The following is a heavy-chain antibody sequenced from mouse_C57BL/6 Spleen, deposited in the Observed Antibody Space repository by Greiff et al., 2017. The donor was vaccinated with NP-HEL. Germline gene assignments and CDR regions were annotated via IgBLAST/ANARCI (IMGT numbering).Heavy chain of an antibody. V-gene: IGHV5-4*01. CDR3: ARDDDYDGYFDY. D-gene: IGHD2-4*01. CDR2: ISDGGSYT. J-gene: IGHJ2*01. CDR1: GFTFSSYA. Sequence: EVHLVESGGGLVKPGGSLKLSCAASGFTFSSYAMSWVRQTPEKRLEWVATISDGGSYTYYPDNVKGRFTISRDNAKNNLYLQMSHLKSEDTAMYYCARDDDYDGYFDYWGQGTTLTVSS.